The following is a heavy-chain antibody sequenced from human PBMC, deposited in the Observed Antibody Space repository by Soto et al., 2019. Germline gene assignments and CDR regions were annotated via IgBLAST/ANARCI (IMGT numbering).Heavy chain of an antibody. J-gene: IGHJ1*01. D-gene: IGHD3-22*01. CDR3: VKDDGGYPSTAPH. CDR2: ISGSGDRT. Sequence: EVQLLESGGGLVQPGGSLRLSCAASGITISNYPMSWVRQAPGKGLDWVSGISGSGDRTYYADSAKGRFTISKDISKNSLSLQLDNLGVADTDVYFCVKDDGGYPSTAPHWGQGALVTFSS. CDR1: GITISNYP. V-gene: IGHV3-23*01.